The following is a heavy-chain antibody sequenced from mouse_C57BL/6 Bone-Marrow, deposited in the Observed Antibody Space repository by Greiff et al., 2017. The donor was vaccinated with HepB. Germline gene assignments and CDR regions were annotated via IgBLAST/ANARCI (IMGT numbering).Heavy chain of an antibody. CDR3: ARSDYYGRGFAY. Sequence: VQLQQPGAELVRPGSSVKLSCKASGYTFTSYWMDWVKQRPGQGLEWIGNIYPSDSETHYNQKFKDKATLTVDKSSSTAYMQLSSLTSEDSAVYYCARSDYYGRGFAYWGQGTLVTVSA. CDR1: GYTFTSYW. V-gene: IGHV1-61*01. CDR2: IYPSDSET. D-gene: IGHD1-1*01. J-gene: IGHJ3*01.